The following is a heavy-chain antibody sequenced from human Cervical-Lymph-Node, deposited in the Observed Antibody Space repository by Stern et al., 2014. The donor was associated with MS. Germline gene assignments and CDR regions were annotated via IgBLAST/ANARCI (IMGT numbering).Heavy chain of an antibody. J-gene: IGHJ6*02. CDR3: ARVWTAFSVDYYYGMDV. Sequence: VQLVESGGGVVKPGRSLRLSCAASGFTLSRYALHWVRQAPGKGLAWVAGISSDGSDKEYANAVMGRFTISRDNSKNTLDLQMNSLRPEDTAVYYWARVWTAFSVDYYYGMDVWGQGTTVTVSS. D-gene: IGHD2/OR15-2a*01. V-gene: IGHV3-30*16. CDR2: ISSDGSDK. CDR1: GFTLSRYA.